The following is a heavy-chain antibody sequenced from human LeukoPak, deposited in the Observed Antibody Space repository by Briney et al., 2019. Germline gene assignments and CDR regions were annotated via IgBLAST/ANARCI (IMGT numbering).Heavy chain of an antibody. Sequence: GGSLRLSCAASGFTFSSYAMSWVRQAPGKGLEWVSAISGSGGSTYYADSVKGRFTISRDNSKNTLYLQMNSLRAEDTAVYYCAKDGGLWISAHWGDSWGRGTLVTVSS. V-gene: IGHV3-23*01. CDR1: GFTFSSYA. J-gene: IGHJ4*02. CDR3: AKDGGLWISAHWGDS. D-gene: IGHD2-2*03. CDR2: ISGSGGST.